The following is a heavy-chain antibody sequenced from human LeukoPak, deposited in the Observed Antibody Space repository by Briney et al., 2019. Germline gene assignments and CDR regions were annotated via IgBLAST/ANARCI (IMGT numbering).Heavy chain of an antibody. CDR3: ARGHNYGGNLGAFDI. Sequence: GGSLRLSCAASGFTFSDYYMGWIRQATGKGLEWVSAIGTAGDTYYPGSVKGRFTIPRENAKNSLYLQMNSLRAGDTAVYYCARGHNYGGNLGAFDIWGQGTMVTVSS. CDR1: GFTFSDYY. D-gene: IGHD4-23*01. J-gene: IGHJ3*02. V-gene: IGHV3-13*01. CDR2: IGTAGDT.